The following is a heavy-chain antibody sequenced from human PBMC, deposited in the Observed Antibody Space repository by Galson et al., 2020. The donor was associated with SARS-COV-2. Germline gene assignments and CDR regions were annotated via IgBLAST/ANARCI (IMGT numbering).Heavy chain of an antibody. D-gene: IGHD3-22*01. J-gene: IGHJ5*02. Sequence: SETLSLTCTVSGGSISSSTYYWGWIRQPPGKGLEWIGSISYSGSTYYNPSLKSRVTISVDTSKNQFSLKLNSLTAADTAVYYCARFVLVVVTEDNWFDPWGQGTLVTVSS. CDR2: ISYSGST. CDR3: ARFVLVVVTEDNWFDP. CDR1: GGSISSSTYY. V-gene: IGHV4-39*07.